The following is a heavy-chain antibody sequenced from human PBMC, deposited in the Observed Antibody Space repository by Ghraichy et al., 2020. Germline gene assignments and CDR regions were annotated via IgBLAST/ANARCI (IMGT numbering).Heavy chain of an antibody. Sequence: GGSLRLSCAASGFTFSSYSMNWVRQAPGKGLEWVLSISSSSSYIYYADSVKGRFTISRDNAKNSLYLQMNSLRAEDTAVYYCARDQGDGYNSVYYGMDVWGQGTTVTVSS. CDR2: ISSSSSYI. J-gene: IGHJ6*02. CDR1: GFTFSSYS. D-gene: IGHD5-24*01. CDR3: ARDQGDGYNSVYYGMDV. V-gene: IGHV3-21*01.